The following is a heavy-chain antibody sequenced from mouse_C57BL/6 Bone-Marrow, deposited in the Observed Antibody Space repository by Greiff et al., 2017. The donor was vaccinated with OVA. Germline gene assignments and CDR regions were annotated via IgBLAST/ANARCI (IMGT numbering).Heavy chain of an antibody. CDR1: GYTFTSYW. CDR3: ARRYGSNSLFDY. D-gene: IGHD1-1*01. CDR2: IHPNSGST. J-gene: IGHJ2*01. Sequence: VQLQQPGAELVKPGASVKLSCKASGYTFTSYWMHWVKQRPGQGLEWIGMIHPNSGSTNYNEKFKSKATLTVDKSSSTAYMQLSSLTSEDSAVYYCARRYGSNSLFDYWGQGTTLTVSS. V-gene: IGHV1-64*01.